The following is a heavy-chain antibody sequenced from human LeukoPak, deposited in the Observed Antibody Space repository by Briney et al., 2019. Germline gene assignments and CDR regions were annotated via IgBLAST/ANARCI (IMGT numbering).Heavy chain of an antibody. V-gene: IGHV4-31*03. CDR2: ISYSGTT. Sequence: SQTLSLTCTVSGGSISSGGYYWSWIRQHPGKGLEWIGYISYSGTTYYSPSRKIRVIISIDTSKIQFSLKLSSVTAADTAVYYCALRPVGFYYMDVWGKGTTVTVSS. D-gene: IGHD4-17*01. J-gene: IGHJ6*03. CDR3: ALRPVGFYYMDV. CDR1: GGSISSGGYY.